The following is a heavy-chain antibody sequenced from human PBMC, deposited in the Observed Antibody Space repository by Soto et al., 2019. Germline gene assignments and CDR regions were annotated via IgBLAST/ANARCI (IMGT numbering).Heavy chain of an antibody. J-gene: IGHJ1*01. CDR2: MIPIFGTA. Sequence: QVQLVQSGAEVKKPGSSVKVYCKASGGTFSSYALSWVRQAPGQGLERMGGMIPIFGTATYAQKIQGRVTITADEYTSTAYLELSSLRSEDTAVYYCARVPYNYSDSSGYYYGYFQHWGQGTLITVSS. CDR3: ARVPYNYSDSSGYYYGYFQH. CDR1: GGTFSSYA. D-gene: IGHD3-22*01. V-gene: IGHV1-69*01.